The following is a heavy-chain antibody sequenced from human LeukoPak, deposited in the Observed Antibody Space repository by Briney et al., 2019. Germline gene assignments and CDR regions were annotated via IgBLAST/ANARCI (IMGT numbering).Heavy chain of an antibody. CDR1: GFSFSSYA. J-gene: IGHJ4*01. Sequence: GGSLRLSCAASGFSFSSYAMSWVRQAPGKGLEWVSAISGSGGSTYYADSVKGRFTISRDNSKNTLYLQMNSLRAEDTAVYYCAKDQSPDGRKQNCGHGTLVTASS. D-gene: IGHD5-24*01. CDR2: ISGSGGST. V-gene: IGHV3-23*01. CDR3: AKDQSPDGRKQN.